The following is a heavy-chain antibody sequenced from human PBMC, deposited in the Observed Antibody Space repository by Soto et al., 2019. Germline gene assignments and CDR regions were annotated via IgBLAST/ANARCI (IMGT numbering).Heavy chain of an antibody. Sequence: QITLKESGPTLVKPTQTLTLTCTFSGFSLSTSGVGVGWIRQPPGKALEWLALIYWTDDKRYSPSLKSRLTITKDTSKNPVVLTMTNMDPVDTATYYCARLSDTGMVYIEYFQHWGQGTLVTVSS. CDR2: IYWTDDK. CDR3: ARLSDTGMVYIEYFQH. D-gene: IGHD5-18*01. V-gene: IGHV2-5*01. J-gene: IGHJ1*01. CDR1: GFSLSTSGVG.